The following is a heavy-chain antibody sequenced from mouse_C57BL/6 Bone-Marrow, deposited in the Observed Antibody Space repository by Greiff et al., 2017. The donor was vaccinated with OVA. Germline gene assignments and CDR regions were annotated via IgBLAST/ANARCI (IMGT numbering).Heavy chain of an antibody. J-gene: IGHJ4*01. CDR1: GFTFSDYY. Sequence: EVKLVESEGGLVQPGSSMKLSCTASGFTFSDYYMAWVRQVPEKGLEWVANINYDGSSTYYLDSLKSRFIISRDNAKNILYLQMSSLKSEDTATYYCASFYDYDVGDYAMDYWGQGTSVTVSA. CDR2: INYDGSST. V-gene: IGHV5-16*01. CDR3: ASFYDYDVGDYAMDY. D-gene: IGHD2-4*01.